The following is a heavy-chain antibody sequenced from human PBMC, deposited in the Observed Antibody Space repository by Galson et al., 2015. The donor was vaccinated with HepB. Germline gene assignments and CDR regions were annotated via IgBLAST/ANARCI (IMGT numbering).Heavy chain of an antibody. V-gene: IGHV3-30*18. J-gene: IGHJ6*03. CDR1: GFTFSSYG. CDR3: AKGDCSSTSCYLYYYYYMDV. D-gene: IGHD2-2*01. Sequence: LRISCAASGFTFSSYGMHWVRQAPGKGLEWVAVISYDGSNKYYEDSVKGRFTISRDNSKNTLYLQMNSLRAEDTAVYYCAKGDCSSTSCYLYYYYYMDVLGKGTTVTVSS. CDR2: ISYDGSNK.